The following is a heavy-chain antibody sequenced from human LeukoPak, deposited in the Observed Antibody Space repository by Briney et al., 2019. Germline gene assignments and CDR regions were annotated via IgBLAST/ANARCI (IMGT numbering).Heavy chain of an antibody. V-gene: IGHV1-18*01. Sequence: ASVKVSCKASGYTFTSYGISWVRQAPGQGLEGMGWISAYNGNTNYAQKLQGRVTMTTDTSTSTAYMELSSLRSEDTAVYYCAREADGFLLQYWGQGTLVTVSS. J-gene: IGHJ4*02. CDR1: GYTFTSYG. CDR3: AREADGFLLQY. D-gene: IGHD3-3*01. CDR2: ISAYNGNT.